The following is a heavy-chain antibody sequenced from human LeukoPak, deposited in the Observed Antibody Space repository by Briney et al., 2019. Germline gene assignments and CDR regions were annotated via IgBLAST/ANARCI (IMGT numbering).Heavy chain of an antibody. CDR2: ISSDGRTT. D-gene: IGHD3-10*01. CDR1: GFTFSSYW. J-gene: IGHJ3*02. Sequence: GGSLRLSCAASGFTFSSYWMHWVRQGPGKGLVWVSRISSDGRTTSYADSVKGRFTISRDNAKNTLYLQMNSLRVEDTAVYYCARDFRYYYDSRNYDNVAFDMWGQGKMVTVSS. V-gene: IGHV3-74*01. CDR3: ARDFRYYYDSRNYDNVAFDM.